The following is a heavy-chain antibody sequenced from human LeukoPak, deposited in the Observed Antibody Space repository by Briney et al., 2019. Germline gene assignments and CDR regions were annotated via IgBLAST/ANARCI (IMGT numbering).Heavy chain of an antibody. J-gene: IGHJ6*02. CDR2: IGTAGDT. V-gene: IGHV3-13*01. Sequence: GGSLRLSCAASRFTFSSYDMHWVRQATGKGLEWVSAIGTAGDTYYPGSVKGRFTISRENAKNSLYLQMNSLRAGDTAVYYCARAATYYYGMDVWGQGTTVTVSS. CDR1: RFTFSSYD. D-gene: IGHD6-25*01. CDR3: ARAATYYYGMDV.